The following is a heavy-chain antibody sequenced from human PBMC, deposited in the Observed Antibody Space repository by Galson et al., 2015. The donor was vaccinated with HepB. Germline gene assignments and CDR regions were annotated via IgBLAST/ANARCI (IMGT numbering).Heavy chain of an antibody. D-gene: IGHD3-22*01. CDR2: ISYNGGDK. J-gene: IGHJ4*02. Sequence: SLRLSCAASGFTFSTYRMHWVRQAPAKGLEWMALISYNGGDKFYADSVKGRFTISRDNSKNTLYLQMNSLRAEDTAVYYCAREGDSSGYSYYFDYWGQGTLVTASS. CDR1: GFTFSTYR. V-gene: IGHV3-30*14. CDR3: AREGDSSGYSYYFDY.